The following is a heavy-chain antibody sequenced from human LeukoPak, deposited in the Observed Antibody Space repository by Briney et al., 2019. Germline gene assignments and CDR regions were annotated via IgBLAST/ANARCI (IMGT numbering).Heavy chain of an antibody. CDR1: GFTSRTYT. D-gene: IGHD3-22*01. V-gene: IGHV3-21*01. CDR2: ISSDTTNT. Sequence: PGGSLRLSCAASGFTSRTYTMNWVRQAPGQGLERVSSISSDTTNTYYADSVKGRFTISRDNTKNSLYLQMNSLRAEDTAVYFCAREGDYYDNTGYHFNWFDPWGRGALVTVSS. J-gene: IGHJ5*02. CDR3: AREGDYYDNTGYHFNWFDP.